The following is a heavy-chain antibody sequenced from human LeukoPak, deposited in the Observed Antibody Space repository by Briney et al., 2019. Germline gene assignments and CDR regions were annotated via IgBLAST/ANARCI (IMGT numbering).Heavy chain of an antibody. CDR1: GFTFRNFW. J-gene: IGHJ4*02. CDR3: ARVPIGVITMVRGVPDY. V-gene: IGHV3-74*01. CDR2: INTDGSGT. D-gene: IGHD3-10*01. Sequence: GGSLRLSCAASGFTFRNFWMYWVRQVPGKGLFWVSRINTDGSGTAYAEPVKGRFTISRDNANNTLYLQMNSLRAEDTAVYYCARVPIGVITMVRGVPDYWGQGTLVTVSS.